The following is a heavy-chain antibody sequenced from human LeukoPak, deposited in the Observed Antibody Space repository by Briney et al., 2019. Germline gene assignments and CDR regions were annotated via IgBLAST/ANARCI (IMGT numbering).Heavy chain of an antibody. D-gene: IGHD6-19*01. CDR1: GFTFGAFW. J-gene: IGHJ5*02. CDR3: ARPPFITVADPFDL. CDR2: INSDGSTT. V-gene: IGHV3-74*01. Sequence: GGSLRLPCADSGFTFGAFWIHWVRQTPGKGLVWVSAINSDGSTTNYADSVLGRFTISRDNARNTVYLQMDSLRAEDTSVYYCARPPFITVADPFDLWGQGTLVTVSS.